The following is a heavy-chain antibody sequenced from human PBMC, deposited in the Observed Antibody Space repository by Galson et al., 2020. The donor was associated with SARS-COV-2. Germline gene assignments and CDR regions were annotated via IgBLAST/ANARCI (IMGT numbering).Heavy chain of an antibody. V-gene: IGHV1-69*13. CDR3: ARERGVYYYGSGSYYNGEWFDP. J-gene: IGHJ5*02. CDR1: GGTFSSYA. CDR2: IIPIFGTA. Sequence: SVKVSCKASGGTFSSYAISWVRQAPGQGLEWMGGIIPIFGTANYAQKFQGRVTITADESTSTAYMELSSLRSEDTAVYYCARERGVYYYGSGSYYNGEWFDPWGQGTLVTVSS. D-gene: IGHD3-10*01.